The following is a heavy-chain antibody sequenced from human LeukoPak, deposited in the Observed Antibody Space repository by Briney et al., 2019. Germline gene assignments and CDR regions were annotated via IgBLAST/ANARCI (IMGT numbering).Heavy chain of an antibody. J-gene: IGHJ4*02. CDR2: ISAYNGNT. CDR3: ARELVVAGESGY. V-gene: IGHV1-18*04. Sequence: GASVKVSCKASGYTFTGYYLHWVRQAPGQGLEWMGWISAYNGNTNYAQKLQGRVTMTTDTSTSTAYMELRSLRSDDTAVYYCARELVVAGESGYWGQGTLVTVSS. CDR1: GYTFTGYY. D-gene: IGHD6-19*01.